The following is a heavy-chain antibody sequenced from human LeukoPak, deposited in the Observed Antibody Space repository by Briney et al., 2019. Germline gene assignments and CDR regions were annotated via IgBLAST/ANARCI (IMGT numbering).Heavy chain of an antibody. V-gene: IGHV6-1*01. CDR2: TYYMSKGYN. Sequence: SQTHSLTCVIYGDALSSNSTAWNWNRHPPTRGFEWLGRTYYMSKGYNDYAVSVKSRIAINPDTYRNQYSLQLNSVTPEGRAVYYCTREAVWGTSDYWVRGTLVSVSS. CDR1: GDALSSNSTA. D-gene: IGHD3-16*01. J-gene: IGHJ4*02. CDR3: TREAVWGTSDY.